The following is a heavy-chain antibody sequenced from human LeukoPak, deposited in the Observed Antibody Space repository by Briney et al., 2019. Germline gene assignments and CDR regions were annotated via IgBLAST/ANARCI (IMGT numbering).Heavy chain of an antibody. V-gene: IGHV3-53*01. CDR2: IYSGGTT. J-gene: IGHJ6*03. CDR3: ARDGYGYNYMDV. D-gene: IGHD1-1*01. CDR1: GFTVSSNF. Sequence: GGSLRLSCAASGFTVSSNFMSWVRQAPGKGLEWVSVIYSGGTTYYSDSVTGRFTISRDNSKNTLYLQMNSLRAEDTAVYYCARDGYGYNYMDVWGKGTTVTVSS.